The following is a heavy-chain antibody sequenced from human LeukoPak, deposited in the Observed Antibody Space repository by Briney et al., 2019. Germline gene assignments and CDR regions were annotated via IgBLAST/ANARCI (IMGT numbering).Heavy chain of an antibody. Sequence: PGGSLRLSCAASGFTFSSCARSWVRQAPGKGLEWDSAISGSGGSTYSAASVKGRFTISRDNSKTTVYLQMNSLRAEDTAVHYCARDRRDVGDGWYFDYWGQGTLVTVSS. CDR3: ARDRRDVGDGWYFDY. CDR1: GFTFSSCA. CDR2: ISGSGGST. V-gene: IGHV3-23*01. J-gene: IGHJ4*02. D-gene: IGHD2-15*01.